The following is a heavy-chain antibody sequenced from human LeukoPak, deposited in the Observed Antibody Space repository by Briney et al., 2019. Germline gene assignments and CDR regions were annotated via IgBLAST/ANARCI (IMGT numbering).Heavy chain of an antibody. V-gene: IGHV1-8*01. CDR1: GYTFTSYD. CDR2: MNPNSCNT. Sequence: CASVKVFCKASGYTFTSYDINWVRQATGQGLEWMRWMNPNSCNTGYAQKFQGRVTMTRNTSISTAYMELSSLRSEDTAVYYCAKSIVGATMVGYYYYYGMDVWGQGTTVTVSS. J-gene: IGHJ6*02. D-gene: IGHD1-26*01. CDR3: AKSIVGATMVGYYYYYGMDV.